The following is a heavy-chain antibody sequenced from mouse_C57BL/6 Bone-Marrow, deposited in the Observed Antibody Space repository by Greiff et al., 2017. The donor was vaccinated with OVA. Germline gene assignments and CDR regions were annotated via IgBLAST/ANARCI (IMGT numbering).Heavy chain of an antibody. CDR3: ALEGHYYGSSLFDY. D-gene: IGHD1-1*01. CDR2: ISYDGSN. CDR1: GYSITSGYY. V-gene: IGHV3-6*01. J-gene: IGHJ2*01. Sequence: DVQLQESGPGLVKPSQSLSLTCSVTGYSITSGYYWNWIRQFPGNKLEWMGYISYDGSNNYNPSLKNRISITRDTSKNQFFLKLNSVTTEDTATYYCALEGHYYGSSLFDYWGQGTTLTVSS.